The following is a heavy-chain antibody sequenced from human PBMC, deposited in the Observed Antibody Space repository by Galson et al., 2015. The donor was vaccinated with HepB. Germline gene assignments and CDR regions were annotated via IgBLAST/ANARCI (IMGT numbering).Heavy chain of an antibody. J-gene: IGHJ4*02. V-gene: IGHV3-53*01. CDR2: IDSGGGT. CDR3: ARRGADYGSPFDY. Sequence: SLRLSCAVSGFTVSINDMSWVRQAPGKGLEWVSGIDSGGGTYYAGSVKGRFTISRDHSENTLYLQMNSLRAEDTAVYYCARRGADYGSPFDYWGQGTLVTVSS. CDR1: GFTVSIND. D-gene: IGHD3-10*01.